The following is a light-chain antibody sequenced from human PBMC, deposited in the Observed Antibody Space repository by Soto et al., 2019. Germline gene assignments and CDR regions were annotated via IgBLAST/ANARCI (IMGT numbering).Light chain of an antibody. CDR2: KAS. Sequence: DIQMTQSPSTLSASVGDRVTITCRASQSISSWLAWYQQRPGKAPKLLIYKASTLESGVPSRFRGSGSGTEFTLTISILQPDDFAPYYCQQFNSYSRTFGQGTKVDIK. CDR3: QQFNSYSRT. J-gene: IGKJ1*01. CDR1: QSISSW. V-gene: IGKV1-5*03.